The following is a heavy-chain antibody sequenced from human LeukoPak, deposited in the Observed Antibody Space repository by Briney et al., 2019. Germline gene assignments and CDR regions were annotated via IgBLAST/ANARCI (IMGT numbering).Heavy chain of an antibody. V-gene: IGHV3-21*01. J-gene: IGHJ4*02. D-gene: IGHD3-22*01. CDR2: ISSSSSYI. Sequence: PGGSLRLSCAASGFTFSSYSMNWVRQAPGKGLEWVSSISSSSSYIYYADSVKGRFTISRDNAKNSLYLQMNSLRAEDTAVYYCASDLPYHDSSGYPYFDYSGQGTLVTVSS. CDR3: ASDLPYHDSSGYPYFDY. CDR1: GFTFSSYS.